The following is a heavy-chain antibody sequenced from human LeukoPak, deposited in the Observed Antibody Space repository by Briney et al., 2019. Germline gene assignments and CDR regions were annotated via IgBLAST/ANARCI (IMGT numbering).Heavy chain of an antibody. Sequence: SGGSLRLSCAASGFTFSSYAMSWVRQAPGKGLEWVSAISGSGGSTYYADSVKGRFTISRDNSKNTLYLQMNSLRAEDTAVYYCAKDGLESYYSYYYYGMDVWGQGTTVTVSS. CDR3: AKDGLESYYSYYYYGMDV. V-gene: IGHV3-23*01. CDR2: ISGSGGST. CDR1: GFTFSSYA. J-gene: IGHJ6*02. D-gene: IGHD1-26*01.